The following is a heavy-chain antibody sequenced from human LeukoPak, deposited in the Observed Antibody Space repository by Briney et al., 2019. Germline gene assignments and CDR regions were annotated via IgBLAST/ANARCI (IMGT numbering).Heavy chain of an antibody. Sequence: SETLSLTCTVSGGSISSSSYYWGWIRQPPGKGLEWIGSIYYSGSTYYNPSLKSRVTMSVDTSKNQFSLKLSSVTAADTAVYYCARDVYCSSTSCYGWFDPWGQGTLVTVSS. CDR2: IYYSGST. CDR1: GGSISSSSYY. J-gene: IGHJ5*02. D-gene: IGHD2-2*01. V-gene: IGHV4-39*07. CDR3: ARDVYCSSTSCYGWFDP.